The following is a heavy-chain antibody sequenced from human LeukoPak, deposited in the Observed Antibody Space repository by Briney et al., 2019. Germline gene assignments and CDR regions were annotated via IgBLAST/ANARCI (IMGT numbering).Heavy chain of an antibody. CDR2: RRNKANSYST. CDR1: GLSLTDQY. V-gene: IGHV3-72*01. CDR3: ARDGGERGNSAFDV. Sequence: GGTLRLSCAASGLSLTDQYMDWVRQAPGKGQEWIVRRRNKANSYSTEYAASVKNRFVISRDASGNLMYLQMYSLKIDDTAVYFCARDGGERGNSAFDVWGQGTEVTVSS. D-gene: IGHD3-16*01. J-gene: IGHJ3*01.